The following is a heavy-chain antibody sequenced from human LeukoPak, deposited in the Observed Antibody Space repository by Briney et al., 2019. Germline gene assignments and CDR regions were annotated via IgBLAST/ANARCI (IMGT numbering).Heavy chain of an antibody. CDR2: IYSGGST. V-gene: IGHV3-66*01. D-gene: IGHD3-9*01. Sequence: GGSLRLSCAASGFTVSSNYMSWVRQAPGKGLEWVSVIYSGGSTYYADSVKGRFTISRDNSKNTLYLQMNSLRAEDTAVYYCGTTGYSETHYYYYGMDVWGQGTTVTVSS. CDR3: GTTGYSETHYYYYGMDV. J-gene: IGHJ6*02. CDR1: GFTVSSNY.